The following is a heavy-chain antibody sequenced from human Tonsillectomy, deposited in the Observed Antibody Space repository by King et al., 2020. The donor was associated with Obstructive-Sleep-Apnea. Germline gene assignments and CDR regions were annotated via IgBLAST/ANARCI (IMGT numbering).Heavy chain of an antibody. D-gene: IGHD1-26*01. V-gene: IGHV3-30*04. CDR1: GFTLSNYA. Sequence: VQLVESGGGVVRPGRSLRLSCAASGFTLSNYAMHWVRQAPGKGLEWVAVVSYDGSNKYYADSVKGRFTISRDNSKNTLYLQMNSLRAEDTAVYYCARDPSYNGRVNYFDFWGQGTQVTVSS. J-gene: IGHJ4*02. CDR3: ARDPSYNGRVNYFDF. CDR2: VSYDGSNK.